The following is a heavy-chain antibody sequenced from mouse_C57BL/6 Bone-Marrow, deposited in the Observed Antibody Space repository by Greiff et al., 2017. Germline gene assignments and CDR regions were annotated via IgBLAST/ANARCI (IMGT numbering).Heavy chain of an antibody. CDR3: VRRGLGRAMDY. D-gene: IGHD4-1*01. CDR1: GFSFNTYA. V-gene: IGHV10-1*01. J-gene: IGHJ4*01. CDR2: IRSKSNNYAT. Sequence: EVQLQESGGGLVQPKGSLKLSCAASGFSFNTYAMNWVRQAPGKGLEWVARIRSKSNNYATYYADSVKDRFTISRDDSESMLYLQMNNLKTEDTAMYYCVRRGLGRAMDYWGQGTSVTVSS.